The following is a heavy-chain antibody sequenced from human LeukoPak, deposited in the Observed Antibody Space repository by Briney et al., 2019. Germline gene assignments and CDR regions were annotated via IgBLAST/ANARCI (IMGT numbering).Heavy chain of an antibody. J-gene: IGHJ3*02. V-gene: IGHV3-23*01. D-gene: IGHD5-24*01. CDR2: ISRSGGST. Sequence: GGSLRLSCAASGFTFNSYAMSWVRQAPGKGLEWVPAISRSGGSTNYADSVKGRFTISRDNSKNTVYLQMNSLRAEDTAVYYCARWGVGWLQFSDAFDIWGQGTMVTVSS. CDR3: ARWGVGWLQFSDAFDI. CDR1: GFTFNSYA.